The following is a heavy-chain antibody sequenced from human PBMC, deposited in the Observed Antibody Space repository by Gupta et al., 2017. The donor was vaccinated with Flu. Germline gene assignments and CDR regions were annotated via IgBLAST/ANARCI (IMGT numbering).Heavy chain of an antibody. V-gene: IGHV3-74*01. CDR2: MNPEGN. CDR3: VRDFGGNYDY. Sequence: CAASGFTLSTYWMHWVRQAPEKGLVWVSRMNPEGNADSVKGRFTMSRDNAKNTMYLEMNSLRVEDTAVYYCVRDFGGNYDYWGQGTLVSVSS. J-gene: IGHJ4*02. CDR1: GFTLSTYW. D-gene: IGHD3-10*01.